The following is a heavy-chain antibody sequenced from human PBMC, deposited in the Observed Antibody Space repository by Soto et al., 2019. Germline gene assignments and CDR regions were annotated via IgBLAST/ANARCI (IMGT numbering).Heavy chain of an antibody. J-gene: IGHJ6*03. V-gene: IGHV3-21*01. CDR3: ARDGICSSTSCSSYYYYYYMDV. CDR2: ISSSSSYI. CDR1: GFTFSSYS. Sequence: EVQLVESGGGLVQPGGSLRLSCAASGFTFSSYSMNWVRQAPGKGLEWVSSISSSSSYIYYADSVKGRFTISRDNAKNSLYLQMNSLRAEDTAVYYCARDGICSSTSCSSYYYYYYMDVWGKGTTVTVSS. D-gene: IGHD2-2*01.